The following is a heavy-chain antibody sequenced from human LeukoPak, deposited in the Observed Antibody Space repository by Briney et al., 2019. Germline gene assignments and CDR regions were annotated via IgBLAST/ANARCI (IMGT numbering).Heavy chain of an antibody. V-gene: IGHV4-34*01. CDR3: ARSITMIVRAFDI. CDR2: IYHSGST. Sequence: SETLSLTCAVYGGSFSGYYWSWIRQPPGKGLEWIGSIYHSGSTYYNPSLKSRVTILVDTSKNQFSLRLSSVTAADTAVYYCARSITMIVRAFDIWGQGTMVTVSS. D-gene: IGHD3-22*01. CDR1: GGSFSGYY. J-gene: IGHJ3*02.